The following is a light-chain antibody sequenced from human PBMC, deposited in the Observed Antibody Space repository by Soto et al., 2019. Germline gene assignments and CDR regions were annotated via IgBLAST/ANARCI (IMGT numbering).Light chain of an antibody. CDR1: SSNIESNT. V-gene: IGLV1-44*01. CDR3: ASWDDSLNGAV. J-gene: IGLJ2*01. CDR2: SDN. Sequence: QSVLTQSPSASGTPGQRVTISCSGSSSNIESNTVTWHQQLPGGAPKLLISSDNQRPSGVPDRFSGSKSGTSASLAISGLQSEDEADYYCASWDDSLNGAVFGGGTKVTVL.